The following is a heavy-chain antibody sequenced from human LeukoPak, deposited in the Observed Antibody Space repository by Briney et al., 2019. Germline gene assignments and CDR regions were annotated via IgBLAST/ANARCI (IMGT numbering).Heavy chain of an antibody. J-gene: IGHJ4*02. Sequence: PGGSLRLSCAASGFTFSSYWMRWVREAPGKGLEGVANIKQDGSDKYYVDSVKGRFTISRDNAKNSLYMQMNSLRAEDTAVYYCARKTVVGSYFDYWGQATPVTVSS. CDR1: GFTFSSYW. D-gene: IGHD4-23*01. CDR2: IKQDGSDK. CDR3: ARKTVVGSYFDY. V-gene: IGHV3-7*03.